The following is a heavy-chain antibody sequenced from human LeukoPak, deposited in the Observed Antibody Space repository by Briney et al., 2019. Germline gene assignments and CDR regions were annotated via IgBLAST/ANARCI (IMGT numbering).Heavy chain of an antibody. Sequence: GGSLRLSCAASAFAVSSNYMSWVRQAPGKGLEWVSVIYSGGSTYYADSAKGRFTISRDNLKNTLYLQMNSLRAEDTAVYYCAKEVATISSYGLYYYYYYGMDVWGQGTTVTVSS. CDR1: AFAVSSNY. CDR3: AKEVATISSYGLYYYYYYGMDV. CDR2: IYSGGST. J-gene: IGHJ6*02. D-gene: IGHD5-12*01. V-gene: IGHV3-66*01.